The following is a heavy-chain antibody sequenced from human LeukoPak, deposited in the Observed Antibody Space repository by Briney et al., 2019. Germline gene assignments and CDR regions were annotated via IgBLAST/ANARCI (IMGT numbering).Heavy chain of an antibody. CDR3: AHRLSVATGDYMDV. D-gene: IGHD1-14*01. J-gene: IGHJ6*03. V-gene: IGHV2-5*01. CDR2: IYWNDDK. CDR1: GFSLSSSGVA. Sequence: SGPTLVNPTQTLTLTCTFSGFSLSSSGVAVGLIRQPPGKAMEWLVLIYWNDDKRYSPSLKSRLIITKDTSKNQVVLTMTNMDPVDTATYYCAHRLSVATGDYMDVWGKGTTVTVSS.